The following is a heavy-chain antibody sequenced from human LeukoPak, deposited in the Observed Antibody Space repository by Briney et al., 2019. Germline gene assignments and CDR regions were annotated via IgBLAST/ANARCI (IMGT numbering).Heavy chain of an antibody. CDR3: VRHRVGAPSGFDP. J-gene: IGHJ5*02. D-gene: IGHD1-26*01. V-gene: IGHV3-72*01. Sequence: SVRLSCAASGFTFSDHYMDWVRQAPGKGLEWVGRARNKAYSFTTEDAASVKGRFTISRDDSKNSLYLQMNSLTSEDTAVYYCVRHRVGAPSGFDPWGQGTLVTVSP. CDR2: ARNKAYSFTT. CDR1: GFTFSDHY.